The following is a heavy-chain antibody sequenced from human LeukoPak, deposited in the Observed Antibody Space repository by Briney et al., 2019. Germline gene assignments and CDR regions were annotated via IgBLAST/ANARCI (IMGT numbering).Heavy chain of an antibody. D-gene: IGHD3-16*01. CDR2: INGDGSRI. J-gene: IGHJ4*01. CDR1: GFTFSSHW. V-gene: IGHV3-74*01. Sequence: QPGGSLRLSCVDSGFTFSSHWMHWVRQVPGKGLMWVSRINGDGSRIHYGDSVKGRFTISRDNAKNTLYLQMTSLRGDDTAIYFCARDALGGRTKFDSWGHGSLVTVSS. CDR3: ARDALGGRTKFDS.